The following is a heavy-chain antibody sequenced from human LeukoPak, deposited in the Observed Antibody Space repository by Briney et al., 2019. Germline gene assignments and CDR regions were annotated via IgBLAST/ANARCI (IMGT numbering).Heavy chain of an antibody. Sequence: SGGSLTLSCAASGFTFSSYAMNWVRQAPGKGLDWVSSITSESAHIFYADSVKGRFTISRDNAKNSLYLQMSSLTAEGTAVYYCARVRGYSRDYWGQGTLVTVSS. D-gene: IGHD6-13*01. CDR1: GFTFSSYA. V-gene: IGHV3-21*01. J-gene: IGHJ4*02. CDR2: ITSESAHI. CDR3: ARVRGYSRDY.